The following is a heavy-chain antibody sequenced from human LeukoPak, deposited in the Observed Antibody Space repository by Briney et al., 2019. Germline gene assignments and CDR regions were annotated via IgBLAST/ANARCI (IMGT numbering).Heavy chain of an antibody. CDR3: ANHPGAYDFPDWYYYMDV. Sequence: PGGSLRLSCAASGFTFSTYDMTWIRQAPGKGLEWVSAISGGADSTYYADSVKGRFTISRDNSKNTLNLQMNSLRAEDTAVYYCANHPGAYDFPDWYYYMDVWGKGTTVTVSS. J-gene: IGHJ6*03. CDR2: ISGGADST. CDR1: GFTFSTYD. D-gene: IGHD3-3*01. V-gene: IGHV3-23*01.